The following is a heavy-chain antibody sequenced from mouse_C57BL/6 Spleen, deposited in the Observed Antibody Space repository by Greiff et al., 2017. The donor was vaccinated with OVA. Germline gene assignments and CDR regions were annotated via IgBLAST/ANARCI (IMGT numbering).Heavy chain of an antibody. CDR3: AKNGGDEAY. Sequence: VQLQQSGPGLVQPSQSLSITCTVSGFSLTSYGVHWVRQPPGKGLEWLGVIWSGGSTDYNAAFISRLSISKDNSKSQVFFKMNSLQADDTAIYYCAKNGGDEAYWGQGTLVTVSA. J-gene: IGHJ3*01. CDR2: IWSGGST. CDR1: GFSLTSYG. V-gene: IGHV2-4*01. D-gene: IGHD3-3*01.